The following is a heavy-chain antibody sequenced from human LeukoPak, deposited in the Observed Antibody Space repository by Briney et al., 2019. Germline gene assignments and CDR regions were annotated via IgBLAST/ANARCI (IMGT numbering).Heavy chain of an antibody. J-gene: IGHJ6*03. Sequence: SETLSLTCTVSGGSISSGSYYWSWIRQPAGKGLEWIGRIYTSGSTNYNPSLKSRVTISVDTSKNQFSLKLSSVTAADTAVYYCARGLFRGVRTDPSYHYHMDVWGKGTTVTVSS. D-gene: IGHD3-10*01. V-gene: IGHV4-61*02. CDR2: IYTSGST. CDR3: ARGLFRGVRTDPSYHYHMDV. CDR1: GGSISSGSYY.